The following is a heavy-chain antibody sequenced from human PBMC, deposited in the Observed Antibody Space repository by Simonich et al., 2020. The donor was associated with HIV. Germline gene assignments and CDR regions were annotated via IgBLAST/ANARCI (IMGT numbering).Heavy chain of an antibody. CDR2: INHSGST. V-gene: IGHV4-34*01. CDR1: GGSFSGYY. CDR3: ARQSLAARLFDD. J-gene: IGHJ4*02. Sequence: QVQLQQWGAGLLKPSETLSLTCAVYGGSFSGYYWSWIRQSPEKGLEWIGEINHSGSTIYSPSLKGRVTISVDPSKNQFSLKLSSVTAADTAVYYCARQSLAARLFDDWGQGTLVTVSS. D-gene: IGHD6-6*01.